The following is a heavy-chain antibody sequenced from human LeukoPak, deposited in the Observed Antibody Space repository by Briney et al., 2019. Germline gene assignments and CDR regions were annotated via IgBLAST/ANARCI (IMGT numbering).Heavy chain of an antibody. V-gene: IGHV4-34*01. CDR3: ARDPKYGDYLNWFDP. J-gene: IGHJ5*02. D-gene: IGHD4-17*01. CDR1: GGSFSSYY. CDR2: INHSGST. Sequence: SETLSLTCAVYGGSFSSYYWSWIRQPPGKGLEWIGEINHSGSTKYNPSLKSRVTISVDTSKNQFSLKLRYVTAADTAVYYCARDPKYGDYLNWFDPWGQGTLVTVSS.